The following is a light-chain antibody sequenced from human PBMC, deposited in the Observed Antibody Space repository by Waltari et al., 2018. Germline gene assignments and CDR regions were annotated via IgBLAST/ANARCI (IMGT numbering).Light chain of an antibody. CDR3: QQYYDVPIT. J-gene: IGKJ4*01. CDR1: QNIFYSSHNKNQ. V-gene: IGKV4-1*01. CDR2: RAS. Sequence: DIVMTQSPDPLAVSLGERATINCKSSQNIFYSSHNKNQLAWYQQKAGQPPQLLFYRASKRMSGVPDRFSGSGLGTDFTLTISSLQGEDVAVYYCQQYYDVPITFGGGTKVEIK.